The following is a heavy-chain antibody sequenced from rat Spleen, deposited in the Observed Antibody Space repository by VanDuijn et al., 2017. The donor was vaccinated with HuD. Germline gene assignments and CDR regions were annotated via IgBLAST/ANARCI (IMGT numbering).Heavy chain of an antibody. Sequence: QVQLKESGPGLMQPSQTLSLTCTVSGFSLSSYGVIWVRQPPGKGLEWMGGIWGDGSTDYNSSVKSRLSISRDTSKSQVYLRMNSLQTEDTATYYCARADIGAIYTDGIWGQGVMVTVSS. CDR2: IWGDGST. D-gene: IGHD1-2*01. CDR3: ARADIGAIYTDGI. J-gene: IGHJ2*01. V-gene: IGHV2-13*01. CDR1: GFSLSSYG.